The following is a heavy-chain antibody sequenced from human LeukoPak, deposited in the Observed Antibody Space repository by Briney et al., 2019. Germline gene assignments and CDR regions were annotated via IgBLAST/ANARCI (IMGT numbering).Heavy chain of an antibody. CDR3: ARWPTMGGR. V-gene: IGHV3-66*01. CDR1: GFTVSSNY. CDR2: IYNGGNGGTT. D-gene: IGHD4/OR15-4a*01. J-gene: IGHJ4*02. Sequence: GGSLRLSCAASGFTVSSNYMTWVRQAPGKGLEWVSVIYNGGNGGTTYYADSVKGRFTISRDNSKNTLYLQMNSLRVEDTAVYYSARWPTMGGRWGQGTLVTVSS.